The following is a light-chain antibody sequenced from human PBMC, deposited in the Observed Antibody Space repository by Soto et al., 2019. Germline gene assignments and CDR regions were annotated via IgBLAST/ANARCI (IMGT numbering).Light chain of an antibody. CDR1: SSDVGGYKF. V-gene: IGLV2-23*01. CDR2: EGT. CDR3: CSYAGDTTLV. Sequence: QSALTQPASVSGSPGQSITIPCTGTSSDVGGYKFVSWYQKHPGKAPKLTIYEGTKRASGISDRFSGSKSGTTASLTISGLQAEDEAEYYCCSYAGDTTLVFGGGTQLTVL. J-gene: IGLJ3*02.